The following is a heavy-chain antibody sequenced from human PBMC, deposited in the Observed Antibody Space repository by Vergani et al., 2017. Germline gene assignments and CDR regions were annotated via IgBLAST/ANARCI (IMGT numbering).Heavy chain of an antibody. J-gene: IGHJ4*02. CDR2: IYWDDDK. CDR3: AHTGLWGFPIDY. Sequence: QITLKESGPTLVKPTQTLTLTCTFSGFSLSTSGVGVGWIRQPPGKALEWLALIYWDDDKRYSPSLKSRLTITKDTSKNQVVLTMTNMDPVDTATDYCAHTGLWGFPIDYWGQGTLVTVSS. CDR1: GFSLSTSGVG. D-gene: IGHD7-27*01. V-gene: IGHV2-5*02.